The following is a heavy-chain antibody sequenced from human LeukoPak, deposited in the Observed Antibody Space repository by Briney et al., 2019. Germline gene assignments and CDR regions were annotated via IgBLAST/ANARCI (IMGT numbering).Heavy chain of an antibody. V-gene: IGHV3-30*04. J-gene: IGHJ4*02. CDR1: GFTFSSYA. CDR3: ARDFSRDSSGYYSLDY. CDR2: ISYDGSNK. D-gene: IGHD3-22*01. Sequence: PGGTLGLSCAASGFTFSSYAMHWVRQAPGKGLEWVAVISYDGSNKFYADSVKGRFTISRDNSKNTLYLQMNSLRAEDTAVYYCARDFSRDSSGYYSLDYWGQGTLVTVSS.